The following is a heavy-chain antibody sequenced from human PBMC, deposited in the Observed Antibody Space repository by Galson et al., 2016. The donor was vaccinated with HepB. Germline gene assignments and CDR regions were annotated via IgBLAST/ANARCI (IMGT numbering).Heavy chain of an antibody. Sequence: SLRLSCAASGFTFSTYGMHWVRQAPGKGLEWVALISYDGKSESYADSVKGRVTISRDNSKNTLYLQMNSLRAEDTAVYYCAKDLFDFWSGYYTGFDFWGQGTLVTVSS. D-gene: IGHD3-3*01. J-gene: IGHJ4*02. CDR2: ISYDGKSE. CDR1: GFTFSTYG. V-gene: IGHV3-30*18. CDR3: AKDLFDFWSGYYTGFDF.